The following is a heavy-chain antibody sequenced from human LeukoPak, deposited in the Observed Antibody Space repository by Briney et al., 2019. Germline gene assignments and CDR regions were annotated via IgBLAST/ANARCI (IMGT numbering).Heavy chain of an antibody. J-gene: IGHJ3*01. Sequence: GGSLRLSCAVSGFTFSNYWMHWVRQAPGQGLEWVSLISFSGDNSYYADSVKGRFTISRDNSKNTLSLQMNSLRVEDTAIYYCAKDIQLSTWGLGTMVTVSS. CDR3: AKDIQLST. D-gene: IGHD5-24*01. V-gene: IGHV3-23*01. CDR2: ISFSGDNS. CDR1: GFTFSNYW.